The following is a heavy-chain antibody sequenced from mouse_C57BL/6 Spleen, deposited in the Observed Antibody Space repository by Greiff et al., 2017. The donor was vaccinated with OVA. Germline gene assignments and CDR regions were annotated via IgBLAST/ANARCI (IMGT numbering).Heavy chain of an antibody. D-gene: IGHD1-1*01. CDR3: ASYGSREGYYAMDY. CDR2: IWSGGST. V-gene: IGHV2-2*01. CDR1: GFSLTSYG. J-gene: IGHJ4*01. Sequence: QVQLKESGPGLVQPSQSLSITCTVSGFSLTSYGVHWVRQSPGKGLEWLGVIWSGGSTDYNAAFISRLSISKDNSKSQVFFKMNSLQADDTAIYYCASYGSREGYYAMDYWGQGTSVTVSS.